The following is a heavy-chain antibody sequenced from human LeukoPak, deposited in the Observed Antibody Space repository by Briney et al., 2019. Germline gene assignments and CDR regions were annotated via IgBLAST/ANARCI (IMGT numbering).Heavy chain of an antibody. CDR2: ISGSGGST. V-gene: IGHV3-23*01. CDR3: AKAANIVVVPAAISGGAFDI. J-gene: IGHJ3*02. D-gene: IGHD2-2*01. CDR1: GFTFSSYA. Sequence: GGSLRLSCAASGFTFSSYAMSWVRQAPGKGLEWVSAISGSGGSTYYADSVKGRFTISRDNSKNTLYLQMNRLRAEDTAVYYCAKAANIVVVPAAISGGAFDIWGQGTMVTVSS.